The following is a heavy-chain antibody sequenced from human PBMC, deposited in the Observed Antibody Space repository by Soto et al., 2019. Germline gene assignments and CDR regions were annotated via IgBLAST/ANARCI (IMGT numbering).Heavy chain of an antibody. V-gene: IGHV4-39*01. D-gene: IGHD6-13*01. CDR2: IYYSGST. J-gene: IGHJ4*02. CDR1: GGSISSSSYY. CDR3: ARHGRGDSSSWPDFDY. Sequence: PSETLSLTCTVSGGSISSSSYYWGWIRQHPGKGLEWIGSIYYSGSTYYNPSLKSRVTISVDTSKNQFSLKLSSVTAADTAVYYCARHGRGDSSSWPDFDYWGQGTLVTVSS.